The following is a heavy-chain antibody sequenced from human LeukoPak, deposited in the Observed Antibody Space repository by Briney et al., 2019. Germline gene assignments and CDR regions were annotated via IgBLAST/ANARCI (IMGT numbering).Heavy chain of an antibody. D-gene: IGHD2-2*01. CDR2: IYYSGST. J-gene: IGHJ6*02. V-gene: IGHV4-59*12. CDR1: GGSISSYY. CDR3: ARGRAKLVPAARPYGMDV. Sequence: SETLSLTCTVSGGSISSYYWSWIRQPPGKGLEWIGYIYYSGSTNYNPSLKSRVTISVDTSKNQFSLKLSSVTAADTAVYYCARGRAKLVPAARPYGMDVWGQGTTVTVSS.